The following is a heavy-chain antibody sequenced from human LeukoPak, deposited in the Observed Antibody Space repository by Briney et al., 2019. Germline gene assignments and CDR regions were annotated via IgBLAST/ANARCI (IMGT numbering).Heavy chain of an antibody. CDR1: GGSISSGDYY. Sequence: PSETLSLTCTVSGGSISSGDYYWSWIRQPPGKGLEWIGYIYYSGSTYYNPSLKSRVTISVDTSKNRFSLKLSSVTAADSAVYYCATTIGMYSKLDYWGQGTLVTVSS. CDR2: IYYSGST. D-gene: IGHD4-11*01. V-gene: IGHV4-30-4*01. CDR3: ATTIGMYSKLDY. J-gene: IGHJ4*02.